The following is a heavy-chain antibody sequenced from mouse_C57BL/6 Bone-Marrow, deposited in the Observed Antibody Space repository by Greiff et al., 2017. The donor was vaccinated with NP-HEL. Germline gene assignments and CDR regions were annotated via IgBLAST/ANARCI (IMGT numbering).Heavy chain of an antibody. CDR2: ISYDGSN. CDR1: GYSITSGYY. J-gene: IGHJ1*03. CDR3: AREEGYDSWYFDV. V-gene: IGHV3-6*01. D-gene: IGHD2-2*01. Sequence: DVQLQESGPGLVKPSQSLSLTCSVTGYSITSGYYWNWIRQFPGNKLEWMGYISYDGSNNYNPSLKNRISITRDTSKNQFFLKLNSVTTEDTATYYCAREEGYDSWYFDVWGTGTTVTVSS.